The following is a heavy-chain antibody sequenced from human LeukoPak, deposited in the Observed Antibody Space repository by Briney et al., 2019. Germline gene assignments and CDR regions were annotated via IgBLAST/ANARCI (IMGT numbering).Heavy chain of an antibody. CDR3: ASTSSIAVARGAFDI. J-gene: IGHJ3*02. CDR1: GYTFSGYY. D-gene: IGHD6-19*01. V-gene: IGHV1-2*02. Sequence: ASVKVSCKASGYTFSGYYMHWVRQAPGQGLEWMGWINPNSGGTNYAQKFQGRVTMTRDTSISTAYMEMSRLRSDDTAVYYCASTSSIAVARGAFDIWGQGTMVTVSS. CDR2: INPNSGGT.